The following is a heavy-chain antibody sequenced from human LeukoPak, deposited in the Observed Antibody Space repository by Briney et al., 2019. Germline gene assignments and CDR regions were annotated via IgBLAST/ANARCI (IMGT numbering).Heavy chain of an antibody. D-gene: IGHD5-18*01. Sequence: PGGSLRLSCAASGFTFSSYAMSWVRQAPGKGLEWVSAISGSGGSTYYADSVKGRFTISRGNSKNTLYLQMDSLRTEDTAVYFCAKLYNYGYINWGQGTLVTVSS. J-gene: IGHJ4*02. CDR1: GFTFSSYA. CDR2: ISGSGGST. CDR3: AKLYNYGYIN. V-gene: IGHV3-23*01.